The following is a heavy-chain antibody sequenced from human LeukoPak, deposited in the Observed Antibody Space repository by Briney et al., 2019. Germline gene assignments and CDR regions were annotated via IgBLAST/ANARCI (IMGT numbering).Heavy chain of an antibody. V-gene: IGHV3-30-3*01. J-gene: IGHJ3*02. CDR2: ISYDGSNK. Sequence: GGSLRLSCAASGFTFSSYAMHWVRQAPGKGLEWVAVISYDGSNKYYADSVKGRFTISRDNSKNTLYLQMNSLRAEDTAVYYCARDNQDYDILTAPDAFDIWGQGTMVTVSS. CDR3: ARDNQDYDILTAPDAFDI. D-gene: IGHD3-9*01. CDR1: GFTFSSYA.